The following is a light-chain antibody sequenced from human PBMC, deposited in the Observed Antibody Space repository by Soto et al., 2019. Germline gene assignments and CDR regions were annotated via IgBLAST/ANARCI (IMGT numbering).Light chain of an antibody. CDR2: AAS. Sequence: DIQMTQSPSSLSASVGDRVTITCRARQNINSYLNWYQQKPGKAPKLLIYAASSLQSGVPSRFRGSGSGTDFTLTVSSLQPEDFATYYCHQSYDIPTFGQGTRLEIK. CDR3: HQSYDIPT. CDR1: QNINSY. J-gene: IGKJ5*01. V-gene: IGKV1-39*01.